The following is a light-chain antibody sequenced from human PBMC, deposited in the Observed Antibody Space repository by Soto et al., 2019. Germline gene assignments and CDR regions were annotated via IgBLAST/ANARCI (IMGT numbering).Light chain of an antibody. CDR1: QSVSSNY. J-gene: IGKJ4*01. CDR3: QQYGRSLA. Sequence: EGVLTQSPGTLSLSPGERATLSCRASQSVSSNYLAWYQQKPGQAPRLLIYGASSRATGIPDRFSGSGSGTDFTLTISRLEPEDSAVFYWQQYGRSLAFGGGTKVQIK. CDR2: GAS. V-gene: IGKV3-20*01.